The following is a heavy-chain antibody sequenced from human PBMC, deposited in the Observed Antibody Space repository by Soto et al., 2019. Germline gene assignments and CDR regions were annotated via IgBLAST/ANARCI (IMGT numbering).Heavy chain of an antibody. CDR1: GSTFTRYD. J-gene: IGHJ4*02. CDR2: MNPNSGNT. D-gene: IGHD5-12*01. Sequence: ASLKVSCKASGSTFTRYDINWVRQATGQGLEWMGWMNPNSGNTGYAQKFQGRVTMTRNTSISTAYMELSSLRSEDTAVYYCAISGYDQNFDYWGQGTLVTVSS. V-gene: IGHV1-8*01. CDR3: AISGYDQNFDY.